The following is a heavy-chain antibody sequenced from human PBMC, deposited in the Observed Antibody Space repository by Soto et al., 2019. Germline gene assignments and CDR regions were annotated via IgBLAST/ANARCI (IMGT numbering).Heavy chain of an antibody. J-gene: IGHJ5*02. Sequence: SETLSLTCAISGDSVSSNSAAWNWIRQSPSRGLEWLGRTYYRSKWYNDYAVSVKSRITINPDTSKNQFSLQLNSVTPEDTAVYYCARVVTIFGVSIGGRWLDPWGQGTLVTVSS. CDR1: GDSVSSNSAA. V-gene: IGHV6-1*01. D-gene: IGHD3-3*01. CDR2: TYYRSKWYN. CDR3: ARVVTIFGVSIGGRWLDP.